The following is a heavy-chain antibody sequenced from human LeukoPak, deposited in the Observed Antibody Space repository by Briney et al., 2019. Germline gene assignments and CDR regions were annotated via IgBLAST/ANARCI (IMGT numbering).Heavy chain of an antibody. CDR1: GFIFDDYG. CDR2: INWNAGST. D-gene: IGHD2-15*01. V-gene: IGHV3-20*04. J-gene: IGHJ6*03. CDR3: ARDSGGTGYYYMDV. Sequence: GGSLRLSCAASGFIFDDYGMSWVRQAPGKGLEWVSGINWNAGSTVYADSVKGRFTISRDNAKNSLNLQMNSLRAEDTALYYCARDSGGTGYYYMDVWGKGTTVTVSS.